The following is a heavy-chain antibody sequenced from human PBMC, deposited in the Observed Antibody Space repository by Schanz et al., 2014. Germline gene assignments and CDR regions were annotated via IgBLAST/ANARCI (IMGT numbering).Heavy chain of an antibody. D-gene: IGHD3-3*01. CDR3: ARDRRFFDRDDLYYFDS. CDR1: CYTFTSYG. CDR2: ISAYNGNT. V-gene: IGHV1-18*01. Sequence: QVQLVQSGAEVKKPGASVKVSCKASCYTFTSYGISWVRQAPGQGLEWMGWISAYNGNTKYPQKLQGRVTMTTDTSTSTAYMELRSLRSDDTAVYYCARDRRFFDRDDLYYFDSWGQGTLVTVSS. J-gene: IGHJ4*02.